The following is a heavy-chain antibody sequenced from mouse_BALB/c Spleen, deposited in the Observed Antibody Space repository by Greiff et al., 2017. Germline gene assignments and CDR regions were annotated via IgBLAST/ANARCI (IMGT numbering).Heavy chain of an antibody. D-gene: IGHD4-1*02. CDR3: ARGANWDDYFDY. V-gene: IGHV3-6*02. J-gene: IGHJ2*01. Sequence: EVQLQESGPGLVKPSQSLSLTCSVTGYSITSGYYWNWIRQFPGNKLEWMGYISYDGSNNYNPSLKNRIPITRDTSKNQFFLKLNSVTTEDTATYYCARGANWDDYFDYWGQGTTLTVSS. CDR2: ISYDGSN. CDR1: GYSITSGYY.